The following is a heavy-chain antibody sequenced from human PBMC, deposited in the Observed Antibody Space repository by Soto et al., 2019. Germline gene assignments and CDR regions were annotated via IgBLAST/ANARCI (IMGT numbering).Heavy chain of an antibody. J-gene: IGHJ4*02. Sequence: QLMQSGADVKKPGSSVKVSCKASGGTFSSHSINWVRQAPGQGLEWMGGVISLVGTANYAHNFKGRVTITADQSPSTAYLELNRLRSDDTAVYSCAREVGYGDFSAALLDWGQGTLVTGSS. CDR2: VISLVGTA. CDR1: GGTFSSHS. CDR3: AREVGYGDFSAALLD. D-gene: IGHD4-17*01. V-gene: IGHV1-69*01.